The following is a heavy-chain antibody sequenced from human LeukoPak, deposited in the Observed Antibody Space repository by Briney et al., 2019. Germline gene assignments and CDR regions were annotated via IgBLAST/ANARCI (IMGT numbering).Heavy chain of an antibody. CDR2: ISGSGGST. CDR1: GFTFSSYA. CDR3: AKDGYWNDGGYYYYYYMDV. D-gene: IGHD1-1*01. V-gene: IGHV3-23*01. J-gene: IGHJ6*03. Sequence: GGSLRLSCAASGFTFSSYAMSWVRQAPGKGLEWVSAISGSGGSTYYADSVKGRFTISRDNSKNTLYLQMNSLRAEDTALYYCAKDGYWNDGGYYYYYYMDVWGKGTTVTVSS.